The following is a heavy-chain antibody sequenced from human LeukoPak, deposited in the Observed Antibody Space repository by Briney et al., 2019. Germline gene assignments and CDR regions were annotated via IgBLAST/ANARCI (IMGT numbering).Heavy chain of an antibody. CDR3: ARDTGYDTHFDAFDI. CDR2: IYYSGST. Sequence: SQTLSLTCTVSGGSISSGGYYWSWIRQHPGKGLGWIGYIYYSGSTYYNPSLKSRVTISVDTSKNQFSLKLSSVTAADTAVYYCARDTGYDTHFDAFDIWGQGTMVTVSS. D-gene: IGHD3-22*01. V-gene: IGHV4-31*03. CDR1: GGSISSGGYY. J-gene: IGHJ3*02.